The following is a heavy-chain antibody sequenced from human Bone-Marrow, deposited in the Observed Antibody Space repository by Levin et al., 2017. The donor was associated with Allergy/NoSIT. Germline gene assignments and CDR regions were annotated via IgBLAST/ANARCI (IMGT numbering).Heavy chain of an antibody. J-gene: IGHJ5*02. CDR1: GASISSNTAA. CDR3: VRSNINNWFDP. V-gene: IGHV6-1*01. CDR2: TYFRSKWFY. Sequence: SETLSLTCAISGASISSNTAAWSWIRQSPSRGFEWLGRTYFRSKWFYEYEVSVKSRISINADAAKNQFSLQLNSVTPEDTAVYYCVRSNINNWFDPWGQGILVIVSS. D-gene: IGHD2/OR15-2a*01.